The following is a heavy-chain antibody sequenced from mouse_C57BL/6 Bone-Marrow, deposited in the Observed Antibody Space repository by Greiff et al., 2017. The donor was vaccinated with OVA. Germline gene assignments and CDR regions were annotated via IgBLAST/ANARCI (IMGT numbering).Heavy chain of an antibody. CDR2: INPYNGGT. Sequence: VHVKQSGPVLVKPGASVKMSCKASGYTFTDYYMNWVKQSHGKSLEWIGVINPYNGGTSYNQKFKGKATLTVDKSSSTAYMELNSLTSEDSAVYYCARSHLLWLRRAWFAYWGQGTLVTVSA. CDR3: ARSHLLWLRRAWFAY. D-gene: IGHD2-2*01. CDR1: GYTFTDYY. J-gene: IGHJ3*01. V-gene: IGHV1-19*01.